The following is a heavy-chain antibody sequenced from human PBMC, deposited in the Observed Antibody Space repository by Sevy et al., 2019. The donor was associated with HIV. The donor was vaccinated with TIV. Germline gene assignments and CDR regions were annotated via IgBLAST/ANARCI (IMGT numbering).Heavy chain of an antibody. CDR2: ISGSGGNT. CDR1: GFTFSSYA. J-gene: IGHJ6*02. CDR3: AKDPQGYYYYYGMDV. Sequence: GGSLRLSCAASGFTFSSYAMSWVRQAPGKGLEWVSAISGSGGNTYYEDSVKGRFTISRDNSKNTLYLQMNSLRAEDTAVYYCAKDPQGYYYYYGMDVWGQGTTVTVSS. V-gene: IGHV3-23*01.